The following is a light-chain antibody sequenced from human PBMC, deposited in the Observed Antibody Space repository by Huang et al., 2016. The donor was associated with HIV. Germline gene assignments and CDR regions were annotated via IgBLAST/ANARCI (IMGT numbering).Light chain of an antibody. J-gene: IGKJ2*01. Sequence: DIVMTQFPLSLPVIPGEPASISCKSTQSLLHSNGYNYLDWYLQKPGQSPQLLIYLGSNRASGVPDRFSGSGSGTDDTLKINRVEAEDVGVYYCMQALQTPYTFGQGTKLEIK. CDR1: QSLLHSNGYNY. CDR3: MQALQTPYT. CDR2: LGS. V-gene: IGKV2-28*01.